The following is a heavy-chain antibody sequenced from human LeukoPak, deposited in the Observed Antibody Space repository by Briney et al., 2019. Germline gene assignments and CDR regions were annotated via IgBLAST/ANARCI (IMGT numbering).Heavy chain of an antibody. CDR3: AACGDGYNFFDY. Sequence: GASVKVSCKASGGTFSSYAISWVRQAPGQGLEWMGGIIPIFGTANYAQKFQGRVTITADESTSTAYMELSSLRSEDTAVYYCAACGDGYNFFDYWGQGTLVTVSS. J-gene: IGHJ4*02. CDR2: IIPIFGTA. D-gene: IGHD5-24*01. V-gene: IGHV1-69*13. CDR1: GGTFSSYA.